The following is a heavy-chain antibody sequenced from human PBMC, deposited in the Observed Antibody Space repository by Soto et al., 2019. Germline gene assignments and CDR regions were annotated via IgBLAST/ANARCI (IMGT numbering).Heavy chain of an antibody. CDR1: GFSLTTSGVG. CDR2: IYWDDDK. V-gene: IGHV2-5*02. D-gene: IGHD3-3*01. Sequence: QITLNESGPTQVKPRQTLTLTCTFSGFSLTTSGVGVGWIRQSPGKAPEWLALIYWDDDKRYSPSLKSRLTLTKDTSKNQVVLTMADLDSADTATYYCAPRVLRTVFGLVTPTAIYFDFWGQGTPVAVSS. CDR3: APRVLRTVFGLVTPTAIYFDF. J-gene: IGHJ4*02.